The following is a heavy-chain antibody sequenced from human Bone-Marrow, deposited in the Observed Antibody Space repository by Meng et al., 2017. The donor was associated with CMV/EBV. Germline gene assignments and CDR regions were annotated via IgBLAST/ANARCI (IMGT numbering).Heavy chain of an antibody. V-gene: IGHV3-33*06. Sequence: GESLKISCAASGFTFSSYGMHWVRQAPGKGLEWVAVIWYDGSNKYYADSVKGRFTISRDNSKNPLYLQMNSLRAEDTAVYYCAKDWNQSYGMDVWGQGTTVTVSS. D-gene: IGHD1-1*01. CDR3: AKDWNQSYGMDV. J-gene: IGHJ6*01. CDR1: GFTFSSYG. CDR2: IWYDGSNK.